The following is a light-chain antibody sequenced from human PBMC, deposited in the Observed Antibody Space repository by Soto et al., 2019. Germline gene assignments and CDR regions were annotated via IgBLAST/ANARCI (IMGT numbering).Light chain of an antibody. J-gene: IGLJ1*01. Sequence: QSVLTQPASVSGSPGPSRTLSCTGTSSDVGAYNFVSWYQQHPGKVPKLMIFDVSSRPSGVSDRFSGSKSGNTASLTISGLQAEDEGDYYCSSYTSSSTHVFGSGTKLTVL. CDR1: SSDVGAYNF. V-gene: IGLV2-14*03. CDR3: SSYTSSSTHV. CDR2: DVS.